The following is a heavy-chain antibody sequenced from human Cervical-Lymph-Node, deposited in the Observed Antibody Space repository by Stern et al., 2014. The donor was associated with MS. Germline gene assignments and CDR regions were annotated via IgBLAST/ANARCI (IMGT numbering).Heavy chain of an antibody. V-gene: IGHV4-59*02. J-gene: IGHJ4*02. CDR2: ISSSGSP. D-gene: IGHD3-16*02. CDR3: ARMASISLGGVIATPFDY. CDR1: GISVRTSS. Sequence: QVQLQESGPGLVRPSETLSLTCTVSGISVRTSSWTWIRQSPGKGLEWIGFISSSGSPNYDPSLQTRVTISIDPSKSQVSLKVRSATAADTAVYYCARMASISLGGVIATPFDYWGQGSLVTVSS.